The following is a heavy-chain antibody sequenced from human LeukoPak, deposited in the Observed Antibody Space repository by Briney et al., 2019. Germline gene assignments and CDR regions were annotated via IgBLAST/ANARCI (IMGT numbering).Heavy chain of an antibody. J-gene: IGHJ6*03. CDR1: GGSFSGYY. CDR3: ARHGRVVVVAATPHYYYYMDV. D-gene: IGHD2-15*01. V-gene: IGHV4-34*01. Sequence: SETLSLTCAVYGGSFSGYYWSWIRQPPGKGLEWIGEINHSGSTNYNPSLKSRVTISVDTSKNQVSLKLSSVTAADTAVYYCARHGRVVVVAATPHYYYYMDVWGKGTTVTISS. CDR2: INHSGST.